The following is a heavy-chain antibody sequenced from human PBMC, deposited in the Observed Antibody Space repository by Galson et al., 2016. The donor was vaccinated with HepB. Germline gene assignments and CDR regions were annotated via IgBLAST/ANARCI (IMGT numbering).Heavy chain of an antibody. CDR1: GFTLSGHG. V-gene: IGHV3-33*01. Sequence: SLRLSCAVSGFTLSGHGLHWVRQAPGKGLEWVAIIWYDGSNKYYADSVKERFTTSRDTSKNTLYLQMNSLRAEDTAVYYCARDLGSSWRSGSFDFWGQGSLVTVSS. D-gene: IGHD6-13*01. CDR3: ARDLGSSWRSGSFDF. J-gene: IGHJ4*02. CDR2: IWYDGSNK.